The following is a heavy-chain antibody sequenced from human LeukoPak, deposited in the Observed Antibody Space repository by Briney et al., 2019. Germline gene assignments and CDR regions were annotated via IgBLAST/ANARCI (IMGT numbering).Heavy chain of an antibody. J-gene: IGHJ4*02. Sequence: GRTLRLSCAASGFPFSSYGMHWVRQAPGKGLEWVARLVYDERSDYANSVKGRFTISRDNSRSTLYLQMNSLRPEDTAIYYCAREGYYGSGSPPSLYFDYWGQGTLVTVSS. D-gene: IGHD3-10*01. CDR2: LVYDERS. CDR3: AREGYYGSGSPPSLYFDY. CDR1: GFPFSSYG. V-gene: IGHV3-30*03.